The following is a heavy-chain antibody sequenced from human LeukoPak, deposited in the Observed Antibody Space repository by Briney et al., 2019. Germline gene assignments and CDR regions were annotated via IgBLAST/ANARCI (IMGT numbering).Heavy chain of an antibody. D-gene: IGHD4-17*01. V-gene: IGHV3-49*03. Sequence: GGSLRLSCAASGFTFSSYAMSWFRHTPGKGLEWVSFITSQAYGGAIEYAASVKGRFFISRDDSKSIAYLQMISLKTEDTALYYCARAGYGDWPNYYMNVWGKGTTVTVSS. CDR2: ITSQAYGGAI. CDR3: ARAGYGDWPNYYMNV. J-gene: IGHJ6*03. CDR1: GFTFSSYA.